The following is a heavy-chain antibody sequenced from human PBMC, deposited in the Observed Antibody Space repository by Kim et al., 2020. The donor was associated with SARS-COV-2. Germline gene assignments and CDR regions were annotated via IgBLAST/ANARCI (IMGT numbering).Heavy chain of an antibody. V-gene: IGHV4-39*01. J-gene: IGHJ4*02. CDR2: IYYSGNT. CDR1: GGSTRSSTYY. Sequence: SETLSLTCTVSGGSTRSSTYYWGWIRQPPGKGLEWIGSIYYSGNTYYNPSLKSRVTISVDTSKNQFSLKLNSVTAADTVVYYCARQPCGGDCYPDYWGQG. D-gene: IGHD2-21*01. CDR3: ARQPCGGDCYPDY.